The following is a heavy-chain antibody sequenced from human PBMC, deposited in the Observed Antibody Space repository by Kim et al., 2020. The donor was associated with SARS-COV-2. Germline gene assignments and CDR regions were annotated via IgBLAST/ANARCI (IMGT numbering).Heavy chain of an antibody. V-gene: IGHV1-46*01. CDR2: INPSGGST. D-gene: IGHD4-17*01. CDR1: GYTFTSYY. J-gene: IGHJ4*02. Sequence: ASVKVSCKASGYTFTSYYMHWVRQAPGQGLEWMGIINPSGGSTSYAQKFQGRVTMTRDTSTSTVYMELSSLRSEDTAVYYCARDMVPYGDYAGLFDYWGQGTLVTVSS. CDR3: ARDMVPYGDYAGLFDY.